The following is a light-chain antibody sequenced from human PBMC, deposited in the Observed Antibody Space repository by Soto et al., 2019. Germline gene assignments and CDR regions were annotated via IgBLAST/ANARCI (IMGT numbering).Light chain of an antibody. CDR2: DTS. CDR1: QSVGSE. J-gene: IGKJ5*01. Sequence: EIVMTQSPATLSVSPGKGAALSCRASQSVGSELAWYRQTPGQSPSLLIHDTSTRATGVPARFSGSGSGTEFTLTIPSLQSEDFAVYYCHQYNTWPLTFGQGTRLEI. V-gene: IGKV3-15*01. CDR3: HQYNTWPLT.